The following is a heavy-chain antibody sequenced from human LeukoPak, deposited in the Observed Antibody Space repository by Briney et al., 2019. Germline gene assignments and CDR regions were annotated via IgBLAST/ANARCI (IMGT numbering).Heavy chain of an antibody. V-gene: IGHV4-61*02. CDR1: GASISSDISY. CDR2: IYTSGST. Sequence: SETLSLTCTVSGASISSDISYWSWIRQPAGKGLEWIGRIYTSGSTTYSPSLKSRVTISLDTSNNRFSLKLNSVTAADTAVYYCASRYGHQADYFDNWGQGTQVTVSS. D-gene: IGHD4-17*01. J-gene: IGHJ4*02. CDR3: ASRYGHQADYFDN.